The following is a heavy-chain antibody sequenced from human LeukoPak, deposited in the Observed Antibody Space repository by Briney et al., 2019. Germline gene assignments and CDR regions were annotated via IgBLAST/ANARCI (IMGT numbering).Heavy chain of an antibody. J-gene: IGHJ4*02. D-gene: IGHD3-10*01. Sequence: GGSLRLSCAASGFTFSSYAMSWVRRAPGKGLEWVSAIRGSGGSTYYPDSVKGRFTISSDNSKHTLYLQMNSLRAEDTAVYYSAKGAGELWFGELLFASPWGQGTLVTVSS. CDR3: AKGAGELWFGELLFASP. CDR2: IRGSGGST. CDR1: GFTFSSYA. V-gene: IGHV3-23*01.